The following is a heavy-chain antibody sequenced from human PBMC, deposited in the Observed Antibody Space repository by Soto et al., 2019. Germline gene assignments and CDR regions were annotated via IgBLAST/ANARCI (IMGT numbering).Heavy chain of an antibody. Sequence: SETLSLTCTVSGGSISSYYWSWIRQPPGKGLEWIGYIYYSGSTNYNPSLKSRVTISVDTSKNQFSLKLSSVTAADTAVYYCGRVFGYCSGGSCSSTHHFDSGGKGTLVTVSS. CDR2: IYYSGST. CDR1: GGSISSYY. J-gene: IGHJ4*02. CDR3: GRVFGYCSGGSCSSTHHFDS. D-gene: IGHD2-15*01. V-gene: IGHV4-59*01.